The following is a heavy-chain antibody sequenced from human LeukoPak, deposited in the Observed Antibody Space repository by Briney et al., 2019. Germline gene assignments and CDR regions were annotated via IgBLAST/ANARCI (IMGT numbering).Heavy chain of an antibody. CDR1: GFTFSSYS. J-gene: IGHJ3*02. CDR2: ISSSSSTI. Sequence: GGSLRLSCAASGFTFSSYSMMWVRQAPGKGLEWVSYISSSSSTIYYADSVKGRFTISRDNAKNSLYLQLNSLRAEDTAVYYCAKEGDYYGSGSYRDAFNIWGQGTMVTVSS. CDR3: AKEGDYYGSGSYRDAFNI. V-gene: IGHV3-48*01. D-gene: IGHD3-10*01.